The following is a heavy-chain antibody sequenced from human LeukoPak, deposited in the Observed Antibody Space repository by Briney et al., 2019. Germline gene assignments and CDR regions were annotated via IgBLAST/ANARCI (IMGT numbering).Heavy chain of an antibody. D-gene: IGHD2-2*01. J-gene: IGHJ5*02. Sequence: SETLSLTCTVSGDSISSGYYWGWIRQPPGKGLEWIGSIYHSGSTYYNPSLKSRVTISVDTSKNQFSLKLSSVTAADTAVYYCARDKYQLLSNKWFDPWGQGTLVNVSS. CDR1: GDSISSGYY. CDR2: IYHSGST. V-gene: IGHV4-38-2*02. CDR3: ARDKYQLLSNKWFDP.